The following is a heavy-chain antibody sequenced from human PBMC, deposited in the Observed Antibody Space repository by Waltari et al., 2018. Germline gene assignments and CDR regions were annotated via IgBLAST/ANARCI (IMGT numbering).Heavy chain of an antibody. V-gene: IGHV4-39*07. J-gene: IGHJ6*02. CDR3: ARDSYGGYGYYYYGMDV. CDR1: GGSISRSSYY. CDR2: IYYSGST. Sequence: QLQLQESGPGLVKPSETLSLTCTVSGGSISRSSYYWGWIRQPPGKGLEWIGSIYYSGSTYYNPSLKSRVTISVDTSKNQFSLKLSSVTAADTAVYYCARDSYGGYGYYYYGMDVWGQGTTVTVSS. D-gene: IGHD5-12*01.